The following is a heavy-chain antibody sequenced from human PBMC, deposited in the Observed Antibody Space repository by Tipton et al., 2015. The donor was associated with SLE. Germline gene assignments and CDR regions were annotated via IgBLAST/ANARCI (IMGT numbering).Heavy chain of an antibody. V-gene: IGHV4-31*03. CDR2: IYYSGST. J-gene: IGHJ4*02. CDR1: GGSISSGGYY. CDR3: ARDGRGYSYGFDY. Sequence: TLSLTCTVSGGSISSGGYYWSWIRQHPGKGLEWIGYIYYSGSTYYNPSLKSRVTISVDTSKNQFSLKLSSVTAADTAVYYCARDGRGYSYGFDYWGQGTLVTVSS. D-gene: IGHD5-18*01.